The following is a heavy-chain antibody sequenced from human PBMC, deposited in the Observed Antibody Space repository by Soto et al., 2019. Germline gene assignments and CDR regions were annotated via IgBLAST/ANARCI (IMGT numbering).Heavy chain of an antibody. J-gene: IGHJ6*02. CDR1: GYTFTSYD. Sequence: QVPLVQSGAEVKKPGASVKVSCKASGYTFTSYDINWVRQATGQGLEWMGWMNPNSGNTGYAQKFQGRVTMTRNTSISTAYMELSSLRSEDTAVYYCARVDAAAGTMWYGMDVWGQGTTVTVSS. D-gene: IGHD6-13*01. CDR3: ARVDAAAGTMWYGMDV. V-gene: IGHV1-8*01. CDR2: MNPNSGNT.